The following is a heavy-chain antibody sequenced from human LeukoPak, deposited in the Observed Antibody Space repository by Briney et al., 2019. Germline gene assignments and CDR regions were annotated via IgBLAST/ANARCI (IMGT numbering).Heavy chain of an antibody. J-gene: IGHJ3*02. Sequence: SETLSLTCIVSGDSINKFYWSWIRQPAGKGLEWIGCVSSSGSTDYKPSLENRVSMSVDTSRNQFSLRLRSMTAADTALYYCARGYQPAYGKDGAFDIWGRGTVVTVSS. V-gene: IGHV4-4*07. D-gene: IGHD2-21*01. CDR1: GDSINKFY. CDR2: VSSSGST. CDR3: ARGYQPAYGKDGAFDI.